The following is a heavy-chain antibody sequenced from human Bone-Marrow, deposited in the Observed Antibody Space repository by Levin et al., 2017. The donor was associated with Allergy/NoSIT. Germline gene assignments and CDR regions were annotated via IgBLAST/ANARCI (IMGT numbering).Heavy chain of an antibody. D-gene: IGHD3-10*01. CDR3: ASGGLSGSTKYLAS. CDR1: GFTFSRFW. Sequence: GGSLILSCAASGFTFSRFWMAWVRQAPGKGLQWVAYIKQDASEMLYVDSVEGRFVVSRDNAKNSVYLQMNSLRVEDTAVYYCASGGLSGSTKYLASWGQGTLVTVSS. J-gene: IGHJ5*02. V-gene: IGHV3-7*03. CDR2: IKQDASEM.